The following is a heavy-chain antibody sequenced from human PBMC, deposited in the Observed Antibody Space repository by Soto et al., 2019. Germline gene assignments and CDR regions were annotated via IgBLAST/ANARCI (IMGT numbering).Heavy chain of an antibody. CDR2: IIPIFAIA. J-gene: IGHJ6*02. CDR3: ARHRGGHFYYGMNV. CDR1: GGTFSSYA. V-gene: IGHV1-69*01. Sequence: QVQLVQSGAEVKKPGSSVKVSCKASGGTFSSYACSWVRQAPGQGLEWMGGIIPIFAIANYAPRFQGRVTMTADESTSTAYVELSSLRCEDTAVYYCARHRGGHFYYGMNVWGQGTTVTVSS.